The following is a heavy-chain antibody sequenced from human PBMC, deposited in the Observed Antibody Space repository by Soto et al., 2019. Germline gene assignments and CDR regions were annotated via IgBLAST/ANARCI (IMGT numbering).Heavy chain of an antibody. CDR2: MYHTGDT. D-gene: IGHD3-22*01. CDR1: GGSIGSGDYY. CDR3: ARAFDDSSGYYGGLGY. V-gene: IGHV4-30-4*01. J-gene: IGHJ4*02. Sequence: PSETLSLTCTVSGGSIGSGDYYWSWIRQPPGKGLEWVGYMYHTGDTYYNPSLKTRLNISVDASKNQFSLKLSSVTAADTAVYYCARAFDDSSGYYGGLGYWGQGTLVTVSS.